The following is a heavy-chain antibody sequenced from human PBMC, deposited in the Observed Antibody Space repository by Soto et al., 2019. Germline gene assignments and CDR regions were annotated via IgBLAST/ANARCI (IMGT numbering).Heavy chain of an antibody. D-gene: IGHD3-3*01. V-gene: IGHV4-30-4*01. CDR1: GDSVSTGDNY. J-gene: IGHJ4*02. CDR3: ARGQSDDFWSGYYGADS. Sequence: QVQLQESGPGLVKPSQTLSLTCTVSGDSVSTGDNYWSWIRQPPGKGLEWIGYIYYSGSAYYNPSLKSRVTKSRDTSRNQFSLNLTSVTAADTAVYYCARGQSDDFWSGYYGADSWGQGTLVTVSS. CDR2: IYYSGSA.